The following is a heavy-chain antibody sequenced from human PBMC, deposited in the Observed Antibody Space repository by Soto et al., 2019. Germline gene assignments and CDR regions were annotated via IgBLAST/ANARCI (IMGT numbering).Heavy chain of an antibody. J-gene: IGHJ4*02. D-gene: IGHD3-3*01. CDR1: GFTFSGFA. CDR2: ISGSDGKT. CDR3: ARWSYLDY. V-gene: IGHV3-23*01. Sequence: PGWSLRLSCAASGFTFSGFAMTWVRQAPGKGLEWVSTISGSDGKTFYADSVKGRFSISRDTSQSTLYLQMNSLRADDTAMYYCARWSYLDYWGQGTRVTVSS.